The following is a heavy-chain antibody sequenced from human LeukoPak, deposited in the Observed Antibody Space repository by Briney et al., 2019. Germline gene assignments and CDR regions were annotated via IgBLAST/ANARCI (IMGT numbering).Heavy chain of an antibody. D-gene: IGHD6-13*01. CDR1: GASINKYY. Sequence: SETLSLTCTVSGASINKYYWSWIRQPPGKGLEWIGYIYNSGSTNYNPALKSRVTISVDTSKNQLSLKLSSITAADTAVYYCARVLISWNAFDIWGQGTMVTVSS. CDR2: IYNSGST. V-gene: IGHV4-59*01. CDR3: ARVLISWNAFDI. J-gene: IGHJ3*02.